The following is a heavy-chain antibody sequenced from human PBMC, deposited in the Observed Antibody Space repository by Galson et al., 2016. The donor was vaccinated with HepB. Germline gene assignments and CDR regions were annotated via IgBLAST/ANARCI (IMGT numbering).Heavy chain of an antibody. V-gene: IGHV4-39*01. CDR2: IYYSGST. Sequence: SETLSLTCTVSGGSISSRSYYWGWIRQPPGKGLEGIGSIYYSGSTYYNPSLKSRFPLSVDTSKNQFSLKLSSVTAAATAVYLCARHRTDGDYFDYWGQGTLVTVSS. J-gene: IGHJ4*02. CDR3: ARHRTDGDYFDY. D-gene: IGHD4-17*01. CDR1: GGSISSRSYY.